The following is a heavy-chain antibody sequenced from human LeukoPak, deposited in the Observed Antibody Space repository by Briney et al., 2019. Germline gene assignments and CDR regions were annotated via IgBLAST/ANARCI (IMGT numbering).Heavy chain of an antibody. J-gene: IGHJ4*02. CDR1: GGSFSGYY. CDR3: ARVVVTLHKPDY. CDR2: INHSGST. V-gene: IGHV4-34*01. Sequence: SETLSLTCAVYGGSFSGYYWSWIRQPPGKGLEWIGEINHSGSTNYNPSLKSRVTISVDTSKNQFSLKLSSVTAADTAVYYCARVVVTLHKPDYWGQGTLVTVSS. D-gene: IGHD4-23*01.